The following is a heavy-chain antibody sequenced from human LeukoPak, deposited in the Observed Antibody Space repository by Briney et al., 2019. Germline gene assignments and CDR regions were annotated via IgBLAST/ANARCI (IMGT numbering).Heavy chain of an antibody. CDR3: AKDEKLRVSD. CDR1: GFTFSSYS. V-gene: IGHV3-21*01. D-gene: IGHD6-6*01. CDR2: ISSSSSYI. Sequence: GGSLRLSCAASGFTFSSYSMNWVRQAPGKGLEWVSSISSSSSYIYYADSVKGRFTISRDNSKNTLYLQMNSLRAEDTAVYYCAKDEKLRVSDWGQGTLVTVSS. J-gene: IGHJ4*02.